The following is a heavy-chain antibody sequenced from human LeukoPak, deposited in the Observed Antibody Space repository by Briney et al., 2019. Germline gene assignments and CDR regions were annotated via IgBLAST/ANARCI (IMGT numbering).Heavy chain of an antibody. D-gene: IGHD4-11*01. CDR3: AKDAQRGFDYSNSLEY. CDR1: GFTFSHSG. J-gene: IGHJ4*02. CDR2: IRNDASNR. V-gene: IGHV3-33*06. Sequence: PGGSLRLSCAASGFTFSHSGMHWVRQVPGRGLEWVAVIRNDASNRYYADSVKGRFTISRDNSQNTVYLQMNSLRAEDTAVYYCAKDAQRGFDYSNSLEYWGQGTLVSVSS.